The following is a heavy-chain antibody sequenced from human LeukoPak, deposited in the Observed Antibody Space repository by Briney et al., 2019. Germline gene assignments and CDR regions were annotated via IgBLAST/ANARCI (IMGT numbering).Heavy chain of an antibody. Sequence: GGSLRLSCAASGFTFSSFWIYWVRHAPGKGLVWVSRIKSDGSETLYADSVKGRFTISRDNAKNTLYLQMNRLRAEDSAVYYCARVRMGDDFNPFHYWGQGTLVTVSS. CDR2: IKSDGSET. CDR3: ARVRMGDDFNPFHY. D-gene: IGHD3-16*01. J-gene: IGHJ4*02. V-gene: IGHV3-74*01. CDR1: GFTFSSFW.